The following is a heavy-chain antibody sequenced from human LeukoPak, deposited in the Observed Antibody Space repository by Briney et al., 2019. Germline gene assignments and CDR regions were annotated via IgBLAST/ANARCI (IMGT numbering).Heavy chain of an antibody. CDR2: ITTTGGST. V-gene: IGHV3-23*01. D-gene: IGHD6-6*01. CDR1: GFTFSSYA. Sequence: GGSLRLSCAASGFTFSSYAMSWVRQAPGKGLEWVSAITTTGGSTYYADSVKGRFTISRDNSKNTLYLQMNSLRAEDTAVYYCAKLRVLSSSSENNWFDSWGQGTLVTVYS. J-gene: IGHJ5*01. CDR3: AKLRVLSSSSENNWFDS.